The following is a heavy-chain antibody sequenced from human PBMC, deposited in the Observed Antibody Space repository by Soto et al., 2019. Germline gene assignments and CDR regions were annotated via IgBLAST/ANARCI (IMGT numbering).Heavy chain of an antibody. D-gene: IGHD2-15*01. Sequence: QVQLQESGPGLVKPSETLSLTCTVSGDSISRYYWSWIRLSPGKGLEWIGYIYYSGETNYNPSVKSRGTISGVIIENQFSLKLSLVPRPNMAVYYCAREQGGEFVKCSGMDVWGQESTVSV. CDR1: GDSISRYY. V-gene: IGHV4-59*01. J-gene: IGHJ6*02. CDR3: AREQGGEFVKCSGMDV. CDR2: IYYSGET.